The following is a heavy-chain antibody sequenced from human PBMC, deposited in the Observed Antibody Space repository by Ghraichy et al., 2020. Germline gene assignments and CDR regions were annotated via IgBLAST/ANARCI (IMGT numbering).Heavy chain of an antibody. Sequence: SETLSLTCTVSGGSISSYYWSWIRQPPGKGLEWIGYIYYSGSTNYNPSLKSRVTISVDTSKNQFSLKLSSVTAADTAVYYCARAPPGGGGKEYYFDYWGQGTLVTVSS. CDR3: ARAPPGGGGKEYYFDY. J-gene: IGHJ4*02. CDR1: GGSISSYY. D-gene: IGHD4-23*01. V-gene: IGHV4-59*01. CDR2: IYYSGST.